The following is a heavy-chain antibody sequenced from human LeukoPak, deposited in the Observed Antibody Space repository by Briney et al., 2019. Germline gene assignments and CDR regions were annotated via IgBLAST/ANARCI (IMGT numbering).Heavy chain of an antibody. J-gene: IGHJ3*01. Sequence: GGSLRLSCAASGFTFSKYALVWVRQAPGNGLEWVSASSSGGSNPLYADAVKGRFTISRDNSKNTLYLQMNSLRAEDTAVYYCGRDPNGDYVGAFEFWGRGTMVIVSS. V-gene: IGHV3-23*01. D-gene: IGHD4-17*01. CDR1: GFTFSKYA. CDR2: SSSGGSNP. CDR3: GRDPNGDYVGAFEF.